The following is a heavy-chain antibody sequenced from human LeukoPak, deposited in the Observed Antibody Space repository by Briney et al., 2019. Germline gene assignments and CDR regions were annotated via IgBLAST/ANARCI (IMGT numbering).Heavy chain of an antibody. CDR1: GGSFSGYY. V-gene: IGHV4-34*01. CDR3: ARFGNTVVTPGFGY. J-gene: IGHJ4*02. Sequence: SETLSLTCAVYGGSFSGYYWSWIRQPPGKGLEWIGEINHSGSTNYNPSLKSRITISVDTSKNQFSLKLSPVTAADTAVYYCARFGNTVVTPGFGYWGQGTLVTVSS. CDR2: INHSGST. D-gene: IGHD4-23*01.